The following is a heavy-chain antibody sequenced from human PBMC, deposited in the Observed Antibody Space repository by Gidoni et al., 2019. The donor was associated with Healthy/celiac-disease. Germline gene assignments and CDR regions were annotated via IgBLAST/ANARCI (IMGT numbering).Heavy chain of an antibody. J-gene: IGHJ3*02. Sequence: EVPLVESGGGLVQPGGSLRLLCSASGFTFSSYSMNWVRQAPGKGLEWVSYISSSSSTIYYADSVKGRVTISRDNAKNSLYLQMNSLRDEDTAVYYCAREKTVTTNLDDAFDIWGQGTMVTVSS. D-gene: IGHD4-17*01. CDR1: GFTFSSYS. V-gene: IGHV3-48*02. CDR2: ISSSSSTI. CDR3: AREKTVTTNLDDAFDI.